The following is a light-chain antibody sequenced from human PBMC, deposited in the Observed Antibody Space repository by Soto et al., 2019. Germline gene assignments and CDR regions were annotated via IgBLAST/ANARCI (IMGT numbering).Light chain of an antibody. V-gene: IGKV1-9*01. CDR3: QQLAGFPIT. CDR1: QGISTY. J-gene: IGKJ5*01. Sequence: DIHLSQPPSFLSASVGDRVTITCRASQGISTYLAWYQQKPGKAPNLLIYSASTLQTGVPSRFSGSAFGTEFTLTISSLQPEDFATYYCQQLAGFPITFGQGTRLEIK. CDR2: SAS.